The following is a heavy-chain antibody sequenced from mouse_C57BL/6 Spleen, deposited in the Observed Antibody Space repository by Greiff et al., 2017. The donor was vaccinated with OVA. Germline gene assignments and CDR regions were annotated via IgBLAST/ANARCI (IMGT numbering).Heavy chain of an antibody. CDR1: GYTFTSYW. Sequence: QVQLQQSGAGLVRPGSSVKLSCTASGYTFTSYWMHWVRQTPIQGLEWIGNIDPSDSDTHYTQKFKDKATLTVDKSSSTADMQLSSLPSEDSAVDYCARGACAGYPYMDYWGQGTTLTVSS. CDR3: ARGACAGYPYMDY. J-gene: IGHJ2*01. CDR2: IDPSDSDT. D-gene: IGHD3-2*02. V-gene: IGHV1-52*01.